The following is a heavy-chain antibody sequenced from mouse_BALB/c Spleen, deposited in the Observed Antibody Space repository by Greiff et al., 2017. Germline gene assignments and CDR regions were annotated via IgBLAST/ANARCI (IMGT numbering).Heavy chain of an antibody. CDR1: GFTFSSYA. D-gene: IGHD1-2*01. Sequence: VKLVESGGGLVKPGGSLKLSCAASGFTFSSYAMSWVRQSPEKRLEWVAEISSGGSYTYYPDTVTGRFTISRDNAKNTLYLEMSSLRSEDTAMYYCARYGEVYAMDYWGQGTSVTVSS. V-gene: IGHV5-9-4*01. CDR2: ISSGGSYT. CDR3: ARYGEVYAMDY. J-gene: IGHJ4*01.